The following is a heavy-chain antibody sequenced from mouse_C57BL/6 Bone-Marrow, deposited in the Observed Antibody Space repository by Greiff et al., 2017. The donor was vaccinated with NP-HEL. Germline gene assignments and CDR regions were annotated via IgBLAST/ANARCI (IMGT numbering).Heavy chain of an antibody. V-gene: IGHV1-64*01. CDR1: GYTFTSYW. CDR2: IHPNSGST. J-gene: IGHJ3*01. D-gene: IGHD1-1*01. CDR3: ARGDPPYYYGKAWFAY. Sequence: QVQLQQPGAELVKPGASVKLSCKASGYTFTSYWMHWVKQRPGQGLEWIGMIHPNSGSTNYNEKFKSKATLTVDKSSSTAYMQLSSLTSEDSEVYYCARGDPPYYYGKAWFAYWGQGTLVTVSA.